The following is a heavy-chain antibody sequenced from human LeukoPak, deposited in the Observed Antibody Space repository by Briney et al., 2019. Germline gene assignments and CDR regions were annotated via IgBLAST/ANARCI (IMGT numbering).Heavy chain of an antibody. D-gene: IGHD3-10*02. J-gene: IGHJ6*04. CDR2: ISSSGSTI. CDR3: AELGITMIGGV. V-gene: IGHV3-48*03. Sequence: GGSLRLSCAASGFIFSSYEMNWVRQAPGKGLEWVSYISSSGSTIYYADSVKGRFTISRDNAKNSLYLQMDSLRAEDTAVYYCAELGITMIGGVWGKGTTVTISS. CDR1: GFIFSSYE.